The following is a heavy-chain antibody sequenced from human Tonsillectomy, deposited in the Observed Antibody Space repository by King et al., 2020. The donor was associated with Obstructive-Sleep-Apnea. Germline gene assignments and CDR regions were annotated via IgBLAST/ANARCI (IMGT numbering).Heavy chain of an antibody. D-gene: IGHD4-23*01. CDR2: ISGYNGYT. Sequence: QLVQSGAEVKKPGASVKVSCKVSGYTFNSYGVSWVRQAPGQGLEWMGWISGYNGYTQYPQKLQGRVTMTTDTSTSPAYMELRSLRSDDTAVYYCAITSSLHLTTVVGPFDYWGREPSSPSPQ. CDR3: AITSSLHLTTVVGPFDY. J-gene: IGHJ4*02. CDR1: GYTFNSYG. V-gene: IGHV1-18*01.